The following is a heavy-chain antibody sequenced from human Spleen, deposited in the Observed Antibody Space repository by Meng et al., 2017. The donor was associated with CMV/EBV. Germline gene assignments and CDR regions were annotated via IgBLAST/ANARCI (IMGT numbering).Heavy chain of an antibody. Sequence: SGFSLSSSGMDVGWIRQPPGKDLEWLAFIYWDGDKRYSTSLKSRLTITKDASKNQVVLTMNNMDPVDTATYYCAHSPYFYDSRSFDYWGQGTLVTVSS. J-gene: IGHJ4*02. D-gene: IGHD3-22*01. V-gene: IGHV2-5*02. CDR1: GFSLSSSGMD. CDR2: IYWDGDK. CDR3: AHSPYFYDSRSFDY.